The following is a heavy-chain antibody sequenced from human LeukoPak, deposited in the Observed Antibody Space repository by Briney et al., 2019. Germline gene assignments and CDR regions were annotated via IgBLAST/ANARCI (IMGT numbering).Heavy chain of an antibody. Sequence: PSETLSLTRTVSGGSISSSSYYWGWIRQPPGKGLEWIGSIYYSGSTYYNPSLKSRVTISVDTSKNQFSLKLSSVTAADTAVYYCARLPRDGYNDYWGQGTLVTVSS. CDR1: GGSISSSSYY. J-gene: IGHJ4*02. CDR3: ARLPRDGYNDY. V-gene: IGHV4-39*01. D-gene: IGHD5-24*01. CDR2: IYYSGST.